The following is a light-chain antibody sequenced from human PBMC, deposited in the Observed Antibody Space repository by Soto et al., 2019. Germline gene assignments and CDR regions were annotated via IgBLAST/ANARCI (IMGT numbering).Light chain of an antibody. V-gene: IGKV1-33*01. J-gene: IGKJ2*01. CDR2: DAS. CDR3: LQYESLPYA. Sequence: DIQMTQSPSSLSASVGDRVTITCQASQGISNYLNWYQQKPGSPPKLLIFDASNLDTGVPSRFRGSGSGTDFTFSISDLQPEDFATYYCLQYESLPYAFGQGTSLEI. CDR1: QGISNY.